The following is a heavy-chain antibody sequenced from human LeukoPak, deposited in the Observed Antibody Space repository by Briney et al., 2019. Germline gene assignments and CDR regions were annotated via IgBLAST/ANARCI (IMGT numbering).Heavy chain of an antibody. D-gene: IGHD6-13*01. V-gene: IGHV4-61*08. CDR1: GGSISSGGYY. J-gene: IGHJ4*02. Sequence: SETLSLTCTVSGGSISSGGYYWSWIRQHPGKGLEWIGYIYYSGSTNYNPSLKSRVTISVDTSKNQFSLKLSSVTAADTAVYYCARGRSSWSHLFDYWGQGTLVTVSS. CDR2: IYYSGST. CDR3: ARGRSSWSHLFDY.